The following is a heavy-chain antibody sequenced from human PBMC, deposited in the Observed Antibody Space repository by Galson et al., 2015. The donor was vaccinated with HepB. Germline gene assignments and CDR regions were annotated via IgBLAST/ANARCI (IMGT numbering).Heavy chain of an antibody. CDR1: GGSISSYY. V-gene: IGHV4-59*01. J-gene: IGHJ4*02. CDR3: ARGRGGDFDY. Sequence: ETLSLTCTVSGGSISSYYWSWIRQPPGKGLEWIGYIYYSGSTNYNPSLKSRVTISVDTSKNQFSLKLSSVTAADTAVYYCARGRGGDFDYWGQGTLVTVSS. CDR2: IYYSGST.